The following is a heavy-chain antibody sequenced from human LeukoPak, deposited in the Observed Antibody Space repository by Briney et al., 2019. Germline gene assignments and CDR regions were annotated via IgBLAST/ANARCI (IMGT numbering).Heavy chain of an antibody. CDR3: ARITSVTTTFDY. D-gene: IGHD4-17*01. Sequence: PGGSLRLSCAASGFTFSSYEMNWVRQAPGKGLEWVSYISSRGSTIYYADSVKGRFTISRDNAKNSLYLQMNSLRAEDTAVYYCARITSVTTTFDYWGQGTLVTVSS. J-gene: IGHJ4*02. CDR1: GFTFSSYE. CDR2: ISSRGSTI. V-gene: IGHV3-48*03.